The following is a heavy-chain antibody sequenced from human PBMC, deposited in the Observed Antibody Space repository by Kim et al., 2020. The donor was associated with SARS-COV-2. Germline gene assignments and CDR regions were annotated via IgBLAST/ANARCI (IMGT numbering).Heavy chain of an antibody. CDR2: ISSSSSYI. CDR1: GFTFSSYS. Sequence: GGSLRLSCAASGFTFSSYSMNWVRQAPGKGLEWVSSISSSSSYIYYADSVKGRFTISRDNAKNSLYLQMNSLRAEDTAVYYCARSPPPADYYGSGSYFFRQYYYGMDVWGQGTTVTVSS. CDR3: ARSPPPADYYGSGSYFFRQYYYGMDV. V-gene: IGHV3-21*01. D-gene: IGHD3-10*01. J-gene: IGHJ6*02.